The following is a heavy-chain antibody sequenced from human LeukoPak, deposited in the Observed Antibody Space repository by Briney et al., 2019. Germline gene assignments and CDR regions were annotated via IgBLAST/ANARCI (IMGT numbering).Heavy chain of an antibody. CDR2: INPSGGST. V-gene: IGHV1-46*01. Sequence: GASVKVSCKASGYTFTGYHMHWVRQAPGQGLEWMGIINPSGGSTTYAEKFQGGVTMTRDTSTSTVYMELSSLRSDDTAVYYCARDSLRTAIAMAGGNWFDPWGQGTLVTVSS. J-gene: IGHJ5*02. CDR1: GYTFTGYH. D-gene: IGHD6-19*01. CDR3: ARDSLRTAIAMAGGNWFDP.